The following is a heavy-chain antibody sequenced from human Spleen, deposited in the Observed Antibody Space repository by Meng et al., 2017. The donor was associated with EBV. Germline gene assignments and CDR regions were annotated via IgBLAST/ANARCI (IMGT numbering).Heavy chain of an antibody. D-gene: IGHD6-13*01. Sequence: QVQLQQVGAGLLKPSETLSLTCAVYGVSFSDFYWSWIRQPPGKGLEWIGEINHSGTTNYNPSLKSRLTISVDTSKNQFSLKMNSVTAADTAVYYCARVRLAAGTYYFDYWGQGTLVTASS. J-gene: IGHJ4*02. CDR3: ARVRLAAGTYYFDY. V-gene: IGHV4-34*01. CDR1: GVSFSDFY. CDR2: INHSGTT.